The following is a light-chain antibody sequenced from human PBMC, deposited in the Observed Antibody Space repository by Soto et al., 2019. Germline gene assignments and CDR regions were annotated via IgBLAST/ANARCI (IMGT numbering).Light chain of an antibody. CDR3: SSYTSSSTWV. J-gene: IGLJ3*02. V-gene: IGLV2-14*01. CDR2: DVS. Sequence: QSVLTQPASVSGSPGQSITISCTGTSSDIGTYNYVSWYQQHPGKAPKLIISDVSNRPSGVSNRFSGSKSGNTASLTISGLQAEDEADYHCSSYTSSSTWVFGGGTKLTVL. CDR1: SSDIGTYNY.